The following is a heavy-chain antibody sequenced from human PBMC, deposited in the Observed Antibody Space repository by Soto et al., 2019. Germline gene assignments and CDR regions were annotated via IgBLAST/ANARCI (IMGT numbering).Heavy chain of an antibody. Sequence: GGSLRLSCVASEFTFSAYWMHWVRQAPGNGLVWVARLNPDGSATNPDGSTTTYAYSVEGRFTISRDNAKNTLYLQMNSLRPDATAVYYCARGGTRWSHCGLFDYWGQGTQVTVSS. V-gene: IGHV3-74*01. CDR1: EFTFSAYW. D-gene: IGHD1-26*01. J-gene: IGHJ4*02. CDR2: LNPDGSATNPDGSTT. CDR3: ARGGTRWSHCGLFDY.